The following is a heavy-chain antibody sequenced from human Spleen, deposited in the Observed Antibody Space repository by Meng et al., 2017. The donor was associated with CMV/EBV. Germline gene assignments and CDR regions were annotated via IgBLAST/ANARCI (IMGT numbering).Heavy chain of an antibody. D-gene: IGHD3-16*01. J-gene: IGHJ4*02. V-gene: IGHV1-18*01. CDR1: GYTFSNYA. CDR2: ISGYNGDT. CDR3: ARAKYVWGSYFLRGAMSFDY. Sequence: ASVKVSCKASGYTFSNYAITWVRQAPGQGLEWMGWISGYNGDTNYAQRLQGSVTMTTDTSTSTLYMQLSSLRSDDTAVYYCARAKYVWGSYFLRGAMSFDYWGQGTLVTVSS.